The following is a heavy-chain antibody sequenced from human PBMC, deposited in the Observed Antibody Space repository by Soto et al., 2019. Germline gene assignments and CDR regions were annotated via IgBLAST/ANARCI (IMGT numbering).Heavy chain of an antibody. CDR1: GGTFSNYA. Sequence: QVQLVQSGAEVRKPGSSVTVSCKASGGTFSNYAISWVRQAPGQGLEWMGGIIPIVGTGSYAQKFQGRVTITADEPTTTAYMERSGLRFEDTAVYYCARVVILVPTASTHYYYHVDVWGSGTTVTVSS. CDR3: ARVVILVPTASTHYYYHVDV. D-gene: IGHD2-2*01. CDR2: IIPIVGTG. J-gene: IGHJ6*04. V-gene: IGHV1-69*01.